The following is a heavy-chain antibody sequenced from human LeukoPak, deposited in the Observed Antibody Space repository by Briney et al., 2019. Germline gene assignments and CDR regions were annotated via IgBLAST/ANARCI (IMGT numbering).Heavy chain of an antibody. CDR3: ASLGGYIDP. V-gene: IGHV4-39*02. Sequence: PSETLSLTCTVSGASISRSSYYWGWIRQPPGKGLEWIGSIYYSGSIHNNPSLKSRVTISVDTSKNHFSLNLRSAAAADTAVYYCASLGGYIDPWGQGTLVTVSS. J-gene: IGHJ5*02. CDR2: IYYSGSI. D-gene: IGHD5-12*01. CDR1: GASISRSSYY.